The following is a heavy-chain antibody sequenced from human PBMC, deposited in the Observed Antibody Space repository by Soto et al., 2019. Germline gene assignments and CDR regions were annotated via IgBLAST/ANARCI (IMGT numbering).Heavy chain of an antibody. D-gene: IGHD2-15*01. Sequence: EVQLLESGGGLVQPGGSLRLSCATSGFTFSNYAMTWVRQAPGKGPEWVSRIGDGEGGTPRYADSVKGRFTISRDNSKNTLYLQMNDLRVEDTATYYCAKGYCGGGNGYDLDNWLDPWGQGALVTGSS. V-gene: IGHV3-23*01. CDR1: GFTFSNYA. CDR2: IGDGEGGTP. J-gene: IGHJ5*02. CDR3: AKGYCGGGNGYDLDNWLDP.